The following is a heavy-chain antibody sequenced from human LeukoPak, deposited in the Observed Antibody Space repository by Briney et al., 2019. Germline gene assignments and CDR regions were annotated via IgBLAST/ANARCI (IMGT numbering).Heavy chain of an antibody. D-gene: IGHD1-1*01. CDR3: ARLELERRWGNNWFDP. J-gene: IGHJ5*02. V-gene: IGHV4-59*01. Sequence: SETLSLTCTVSGGSISSYYWSWIRQPPGKGLEWIGYIYYSGSTNYNPSLKSRVTISVDTSKNQFSLKLSSVTAADTAVYYCARLELERRWGNNWFDPWGQGTLVTVSS. CDR2: IYYSGST. CDR1: GGSISSYY.